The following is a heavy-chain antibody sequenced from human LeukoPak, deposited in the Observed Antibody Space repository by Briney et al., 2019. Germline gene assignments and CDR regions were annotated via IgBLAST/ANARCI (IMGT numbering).Heavy chain of an antibody. V-gene: IGHV3-30*02. CDR3: AKPPSGIAAAGTRGDY. CDR1: GFTFSSYG. D-gene: IGHD6-13*01. Sequence: GGSLRLSCAASGFTFSSYGMHWVSQAPGKGLEWVAFIRYDGSNKYYADSVKGRFTISRDNSKNTLYLQMNSLRAEDTAVYYCAKPPSGIAAAGTRGDYWGQGTLVTVSS. CDR2: IRYDGSNK. J-gene: IGHJ4*02.